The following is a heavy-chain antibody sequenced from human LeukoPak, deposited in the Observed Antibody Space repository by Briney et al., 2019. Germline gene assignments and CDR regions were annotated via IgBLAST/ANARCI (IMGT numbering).Heavy chain of an antibody. D-gene: IGHD5-18*01. CDR1: GFTVSSNY. CDR3: ARARSGYSYILDY. CDR2: IYSDGST. V-gene: IGHV3-53*01. J-gene: IGHJ4*02. Sequence: GGSLRLSCAASGFTVSSNYMSWVRQAPGKGLEWVSVIYSDGSTYYADSVKGRFTISRDNSKNTLYLQMNSLRAEDTAMYYCARARSGYSYILDYWGQGALVTVSS.